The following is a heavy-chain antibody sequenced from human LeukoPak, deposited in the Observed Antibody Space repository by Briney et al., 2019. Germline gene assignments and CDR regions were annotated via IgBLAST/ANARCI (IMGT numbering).Heavy chain of an antibody. Sequence: GGYLRLSCAASGFTFNSNAMSWHRQAPGKGLEWVSGISGRGRSTYYADSVKGRFTISRDNSKNTLYLQMNSLRAEDTAVYYCARAITPGGMDVWGQGTTVTVSS. CDR3: ARAITPGGMDV. D-gene: IGHD4-23*01. CDR1: GFTFNSNA. J-gene: IGHJ6*02. CDR2: ISGRGRST. V-gene: IGHV3-23*01.